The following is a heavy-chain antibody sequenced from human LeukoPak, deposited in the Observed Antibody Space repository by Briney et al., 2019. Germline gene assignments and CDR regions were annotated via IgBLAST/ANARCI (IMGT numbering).Heavy chain of an antibody. CDR3: ARVLHRTNYSDRRGYLYFDH. D-gene: IGHD3-22*01. J-gene: IGHJ4*02. V-gene: IGHV4-59*08. CDR1: GGSISSDY. CDR2: IYYSGST. Sequence: SETLSLTCTVSGGSISSDYWSWIRQPPGKGLEWIGYIYYSGSTDYNPSLKSRVTISVDTSKNQFSLKLSSVTAADTAVYYCARVLHRTNYSDRRGYLYFDHWGQGTLVTVSS.